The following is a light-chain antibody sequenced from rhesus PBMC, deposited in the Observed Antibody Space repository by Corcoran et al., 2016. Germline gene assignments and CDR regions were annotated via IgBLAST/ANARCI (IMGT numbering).Light chain of an antibody. CDR3: QHGYGAPWT. V-gene: IGKV1-25*01. Sequence: DIHMTQSPSSLSASVGDRVTITCQARQGCSNNLAWYQQKPGKVPKLLIYKASTLQSGVPLRFSGSGSRTDFTLTISSLQPEDFATYYCQHGYGAPWTFGQGTKVEIK. CDR2: KAS. CDR1: QGCSNN. J-gene: IGKJ1*01.